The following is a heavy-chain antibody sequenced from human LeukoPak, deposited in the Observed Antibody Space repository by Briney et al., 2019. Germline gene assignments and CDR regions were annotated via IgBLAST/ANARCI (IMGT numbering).Heavy chain of an antibody. J-gene: IGHJ4*02. CDR3: ARLPRVDYFDY. CDR1: GYPISSNYY. Sequence: SETLSLTCVISGYPISSNYYWGWVRQPPGKGLEWIGNIFHSGSTYYSPSLKSRVTISVDTSKNQFSLRLSSVTAADTAVYYCARLPRVDYFDYWGQGTLVTVSS. V-gene: IGHV4-38-2*01. CDR2: IFHSGST.